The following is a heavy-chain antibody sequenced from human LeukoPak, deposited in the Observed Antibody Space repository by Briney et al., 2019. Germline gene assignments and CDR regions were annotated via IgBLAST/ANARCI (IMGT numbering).Heavy chain of an antibody. CDR3: AREGSTWGWYD. CDR2: ISTDGGST. D-gene: IGHD3-16*01. J-gene: IGHJ4*02. CDR1: GFTFSSFA. V-gene: IGHV3-23*01. Sequence: PGGSLSLSCAASGFTFSSFAMTWVRQAPGKGLEWVSVISTDGGSTHYADSVKGRFTISRDNSKKTLYLQMNGLRAEDTAEYYCAREGSTWGWYDWGQGTLVTVSS.